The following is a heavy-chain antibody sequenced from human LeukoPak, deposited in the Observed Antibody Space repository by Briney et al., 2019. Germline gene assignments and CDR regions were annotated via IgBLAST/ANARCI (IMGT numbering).Heavy chain of an antibody. J-gene: IGHJ3*02. Sequence: SETLSLTCTVSGGSISTYYWSWIRQPAGKGLEWIGRIYTSGSTNYNPSLKSRVTMSVDTSKNHFSLKLSSVTAADTAIYYCARVGKYYYDRTGAFDIWGQGTMVTVSS. CDR2: IYTSGST. CDR3: ARVGKYYYDRTGAFDI. D-gene: IGHD3-22*01. V-gene: IGHV4-4*07. CDR1: GGSISTYY.